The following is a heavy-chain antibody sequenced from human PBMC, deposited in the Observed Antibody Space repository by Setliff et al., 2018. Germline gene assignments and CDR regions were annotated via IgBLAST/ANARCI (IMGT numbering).Heavy chain of an antibody. CDR1: GYTFSSYA. Sequence: GGSLRLSCVASGYTFSSYAIHWVRQAPGKGLEWVALISWDGTKTSYADSVRGRFTISRDGSKSTLYLDMSSLRAEDTAVYYCAREIQLERHDYYYGMDVWGQGTTVTVSS. CDR2: ISWDGTKT. D-gene: IGHD1-1*01. J-gene: IGHJ6*02. CDR3: AREIQLERHDYYYGMDV. V-gene: IGHV3-30*03.